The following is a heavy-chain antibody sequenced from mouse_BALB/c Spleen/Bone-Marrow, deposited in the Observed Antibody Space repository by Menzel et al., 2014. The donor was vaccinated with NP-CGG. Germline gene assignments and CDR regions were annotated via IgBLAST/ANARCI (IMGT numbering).Heavy chain of an antibody. Sequence: QVQLQQSGAELVRPESSVKISCKASGYAFXTYWMIWVKQRPGQGLEWIGQIYPGDGDTNYNGKFKGKATLTADKSSSTAYMQLSSLTSEDSAVYFCARGARSAMDYWGQGTSVTVSS. CDR3: ARGARSAMDY. CDR2: IYPGDGDT. CDR1: GYAFXTYW. V-gene: IGHV1-80*01. J-gene: IGHJ4*01.